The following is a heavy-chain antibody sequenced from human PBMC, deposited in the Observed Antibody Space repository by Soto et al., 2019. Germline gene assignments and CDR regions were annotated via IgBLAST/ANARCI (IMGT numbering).Heavy chain of an antibody. D-gene: IGHD3-22*01. CDR2: IYTSGST. CDR1: GGSISSYY. V-gene: IGHV4-4*07. J-gene: IGHJ6*02. Sequence: SETLSLTCTVSGGSISSYYWSWIRQPAGKGLEWIGRIYTSGSTNYNPSLKSRVTMSVDTSKNQFSLKLSSVTAADTAVYYCARDLDPHYDSRGYYWHYYYGMDVWGQGTTVTVSS. CDR3: ARDLDPHYDSRGYYWHYYYGMDV.